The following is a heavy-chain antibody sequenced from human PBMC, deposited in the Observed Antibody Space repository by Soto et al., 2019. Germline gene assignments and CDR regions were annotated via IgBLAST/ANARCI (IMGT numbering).Heavy chain of an antibody. CDR2: IIPIFGTA. V-gene: IGHV1-69*13. CDR3: ASESCDQLLLVGVCYYGMDV. J-gene: IGHJ6*02. D-gene: IGHD2-2*01. Sequence: ASVKVSCKASGGTFSSYAISWVRQAPGQGLEWMGGIIPIFGTANYAQKFQGRVTITADESTSTAYMELSSLRSEDTAVYYCASESCDQLLLVGVCYYGMDVWGQGTTVTVSS. CDR1: GGTFSSYA.